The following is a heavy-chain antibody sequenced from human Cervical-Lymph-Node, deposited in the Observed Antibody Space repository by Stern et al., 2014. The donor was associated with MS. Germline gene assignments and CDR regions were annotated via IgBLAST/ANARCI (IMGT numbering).Heavy chain of an antibody. CDR3: VRGMGGFDSWCFDL. D-gene: IGHD3-9*01. J-gene: IGHJ2*01. V-gene: IGHV1-69*06. CDR2: IMSRFEST. CDR1: GDTIDRFT. Sequence: QVQLMQSGADVKRPGSSVNVSCKAYGDTIDRFTVNWVRQAPGQPFEWIGGIMSRFESTNFAQKFSHRLTITVDKSNTTMYLDFSSLKADDTARYYCVRGMGGFDSWCFDLWGRGTLVIVSS.